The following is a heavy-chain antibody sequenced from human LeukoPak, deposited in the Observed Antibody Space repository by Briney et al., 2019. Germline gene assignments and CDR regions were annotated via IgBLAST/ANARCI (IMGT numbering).Heavy chain of an antibody. CDR2: ISAYNGNT. J-gene: IGHJ4*02. V-gene: IGHV1-18*01. Sequence: ASVKVSCKASGYTFTSSGITWMRQAPGQGLEWMGWISAYNGNTNYAQKLQGRLTMTTDTSTSTAYMEMRSLRSDDTAVYYCARAEPLVATIFDYWGQGTLVTVSS. D-gene: IGHD5-12*01. CDR3: ARAEPLVATIFDY. CDR1: GYTFTSSG.